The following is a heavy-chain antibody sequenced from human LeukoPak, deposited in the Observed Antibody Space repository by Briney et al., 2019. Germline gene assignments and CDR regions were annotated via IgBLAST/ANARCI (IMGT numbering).Heavy chain of an antibody. CDR2: LSGSGAST. J-gene: IGHJ4*02. D-gene: IGHD6-19*01. CDR3: AREKGGLVPFVY. V-gene: IGHV3-11*01. Sequence: PGGSLRLSCAASGFTFSDYYMTWIRQAPGKGLEWVSYLSGSGASTFYADSVKGRFTISRDNAKNIFYLQMNDLSAGDTAVYYCAREKGGLVPFVYWGQGTLVTVSS. CDR1: GFTFSDYY.